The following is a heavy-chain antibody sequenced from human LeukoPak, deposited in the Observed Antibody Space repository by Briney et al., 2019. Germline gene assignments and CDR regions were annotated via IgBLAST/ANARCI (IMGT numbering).Heavy chain of an antibody. CDR1: GFTFSSYA. Sequence: PGGSLRLSCAASGFTFSSYAMHGVRQAPGKGLAWVAVISYDGSNKYYADSVKGRFTISRDNSKNTLYLQMNSLRAEDTAVYYCARDYRGSLYYYYGMDVWGQGTTVTVSS. CDR2: ISYDGSNK. D-gene: IGHD2-15*01. J-gene: IGHJ6*02. V-gene: IGHV3-30-3*01. CDR3: ARDYRGSLYYYYGMDV.